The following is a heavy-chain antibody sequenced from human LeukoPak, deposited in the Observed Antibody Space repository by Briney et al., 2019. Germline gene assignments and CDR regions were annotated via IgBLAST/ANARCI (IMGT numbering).Heavy chain of an antibody. CDR1: GYTFTGYY. Sequence: GASVKVSCKASGYTFTGYYMHWVRQAPGQGLEWMGGIIPIFGTANYAQKFQGRVTITADESTSTAYMELSSLRSEDTAVYYCASLYSSSSFGSVFDYWGQGTLVTVSS. CDR2: IIPIFGTA. D-gene: IGHD6-6*01. CDR3: ASLYSSSSFGSVFDY. J-gene: IGHJ4*02. V-gene: IGHV1-69*13.